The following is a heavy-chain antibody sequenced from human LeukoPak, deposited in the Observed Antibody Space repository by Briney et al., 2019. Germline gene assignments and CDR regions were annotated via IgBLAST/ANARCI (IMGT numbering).Heavy chain of an antibody. D-gene: IGHD2-2*01. CDR1: GGSISSYY. Sequence: SETLSLTCTVSGGSISSYYWSWIRPPAGKGLEWIGRIYGSGSTNYNPSLKSRVTMSGDTSKNQFSLKLSSVTAADTAVYYCARDRRYCSSTSCYYAFDIWGQGTMVTVSS. V-gene: IGHV4-4*07. CDR2: IYGSGST. CDR3: ARDRRYCSSTSCYYAFDI. J-gene: IGHJ3*02.